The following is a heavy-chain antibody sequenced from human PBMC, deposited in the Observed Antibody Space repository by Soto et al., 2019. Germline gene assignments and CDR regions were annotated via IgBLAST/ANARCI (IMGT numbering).Heavy chain of an antibody. D-gene: IGHD3-10*01. CDR2: ISSSSSYI. Sequence: EVQLVESGGGLVKPGGSLRLSCAASGFTFSSYSMNWVRQAPGKGLEWVSSISSSSSYIYYADSVKGRFTISRDNAKKSLYLQMNSLRAEDTAVYYCARAYYYGSGSYDYYYMDVWGKGTTVTVSS. J-gene: IGHJ6*03. CDR1: GFTFSSYS. V-gene: IGHV3-21*01. CDR3: ARAYYYGSGSYDYYYMDV.